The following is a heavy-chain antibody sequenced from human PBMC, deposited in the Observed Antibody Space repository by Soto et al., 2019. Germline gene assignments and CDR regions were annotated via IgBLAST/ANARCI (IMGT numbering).Heavy chain of an antibody. V-gene: IGHV1-8*01. J-gene: IGHJ6*03. Sequence: ASVKVSCKASGYTFTSYDINWVRQATGQGLEWMGWMNPNSGNTGYAQKFQGRVTMTRNTSISTAYMELSSLRSEDTAVYYCASVIVVFPAADYYMYVCGKGTTVIVSS. CDR2: MNPNSGNT. CDR3: ASVIVVFPAADYYMYV. CDR1: GYTFTSYD. D-gene: IGHD2-2*01.